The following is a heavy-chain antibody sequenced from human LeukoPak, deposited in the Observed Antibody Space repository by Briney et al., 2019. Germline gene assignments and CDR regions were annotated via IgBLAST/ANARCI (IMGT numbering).Heavy chain of an antibody. CDR2: INTYNGNT. V-gene: IGHV1-18*01. CDR3: AAGGYSSSWYFY. Sequence: GASVTVSCTASGYTFTSYGISWVRQAPGQGLEWMGWINTYNGNTNYAQKFQGRVTMTTDTSTSTAYMELGSLRSDDTAVYYCAAGGYSSSWYFYWGQGTLVTVSS. D-gene: IGHD6-13*01. J-gene: IGHJ4*02. CDR1: GYTFTSYG.